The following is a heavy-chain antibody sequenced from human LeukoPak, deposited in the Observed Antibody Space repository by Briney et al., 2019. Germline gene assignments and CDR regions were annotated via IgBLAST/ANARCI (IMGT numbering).Heavy chain of an antibody. CDR3: ARDRGNGDHPSWFGP. V-gene: IGHV3-21*01. CDR2: IGISSNKI. D-gene: IGHD2-21*02. Sequence: GGSLRLSCAASGFTLRSYTMNWVRQAPGKGLEWVSSIGISSNKIYYADSVKGRFIISRDNAKNSVYLQMNSLRAEDTAVYYCARDRGNGDHPSWFGPWGQGTQVTVSS. CDR1: GFTLRSYT. J-gene: IGHJ5*02.